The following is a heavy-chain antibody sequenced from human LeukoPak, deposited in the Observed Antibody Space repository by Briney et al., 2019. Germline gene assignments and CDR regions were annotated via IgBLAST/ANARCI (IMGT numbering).Heavy chain of an antibody. V-gene: IGHV3-74*01. CDR1: GFTFSNFW. D-gene: IGHD3-22*01. CDR2: IYGDGSFT. Sequence: PGGSLRLSCAASGFTFSNFWMHWVRQAPGKGLVWVALIYGDGSFTRYADSVKGRFTISRDNSKNTLHLQMNSLRAEDTAVYYCAKSAYYDSSGFYREYYFDYWGQGTLVTVSS. CDR3: AKSAYYDSSGFYREYYFDY. J-gene: IGHJ4*02.